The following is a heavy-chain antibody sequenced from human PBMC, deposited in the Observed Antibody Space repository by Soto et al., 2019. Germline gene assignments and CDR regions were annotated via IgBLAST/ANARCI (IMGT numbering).Heavy chain of an antibody. D-gene: IGHD2-21*02. V-gene: IGHV3-30-3*01. CDR3: ARRLTPSVTAMGY. Sequence: QVQLVESGGGVVQPGRSLRLSCSASGFTFSDYAINWVGQAPGKGLEGVASISGDGINKYIADSVKGRFIISRDNSKNTVLLQMSSLGPEDTAVYYCARRLTPSVTAMGYWGQGTLVTVSS. J-gene: IGHJ4*02. CDR1: GFTFSDYA. CDR2: ISGDGINK.